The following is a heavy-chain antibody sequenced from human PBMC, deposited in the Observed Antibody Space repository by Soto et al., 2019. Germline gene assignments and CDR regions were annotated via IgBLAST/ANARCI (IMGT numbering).Heavy chain of an antibody. CDR3: ARDRSAYYYGSGRGVDAFDI. D-gene: IGHD3-10*01. Sequence: EVQLVESGGGLVKPGGSLRLSCAASGFTFSSYSMNWVRQAPGKGLEWVSSISSSSSYIYYADSVKGRFTISRDNAKNSLYLQMNSLRAEDTAVYYCARDRSAYYYGSGRGVDAFDIWGQGTMVTVSS. V-gene: IGHV3-21*01. J-gene: IGHJ3*02. CDR1: GFTFSSYS. CDR2: ISSSSSYI.